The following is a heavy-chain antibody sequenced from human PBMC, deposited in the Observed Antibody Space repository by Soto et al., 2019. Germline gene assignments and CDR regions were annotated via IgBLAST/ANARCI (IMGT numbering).Heavy chain of an antibody. D-gene: IGHD4-4*01. CDR1: GYTFTAYS. V-gene: IGHV1-3*04. CDR3: ARGGDDTNFIYRPFDS. Sequence: GASVKVSCKASGYTFTAYSIHWVRQAPGQGLEWMGWINSVSGFTESSQKVQGRATITRDTSASTVYMELSRLTSDDTAIYYCARGGDDTNFIYRPFDSWGQGTLVTVSS. CDR2: INSVSGFT. J-gene: IGHJ4*02.